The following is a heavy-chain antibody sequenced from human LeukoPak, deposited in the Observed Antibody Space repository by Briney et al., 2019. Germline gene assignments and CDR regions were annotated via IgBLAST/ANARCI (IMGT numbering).Heavy chain of an antibody. V-gene: IGHV1-46*01. CDR2: INPSGGST. CDR3: ARAARGFGEFRGDAFDI. D-gene: IGHD3-10*01. Sequence: ASVKVSCKASGYTFTSYYMHWVRQAPGQGLEWMGIINPSGGSTSYAQKFQGRVTMTRDTSTSTVYMELSSLRSEDTAVYYCARAARGFGEFRGDAFDIWGQGTMVTVSS. J-gene: IGHJ3*02. CDR1: GYTFTSYY.